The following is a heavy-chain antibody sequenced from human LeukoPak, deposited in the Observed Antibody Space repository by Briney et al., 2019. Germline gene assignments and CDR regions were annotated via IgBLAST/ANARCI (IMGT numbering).Heavy chain of an antibody. J-gene: IGHJ4*02. D-gene: IGHD3-3*01. CDR1: GYSISSGYY. CDR2: IYHSGST. CDR3: ARVLDY. Sequence: SETLSLTCTVSGYSISSGYYWGWIRQPPGEGLEWIGSIYHSGSTYYNPSLKSRVTISVDTSKNQFSLKLSSVTAADTAVYYCARVLDYWSQGTLVTVSS. V-gene: IGHV4-38-2*02.